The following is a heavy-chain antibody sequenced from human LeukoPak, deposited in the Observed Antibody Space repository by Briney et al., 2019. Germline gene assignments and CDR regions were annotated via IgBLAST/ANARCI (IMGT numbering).Heavy chain of an antibody. CDR2: IYYSGTT. Sequence: SETLSLTCTVSGHSISSYYWNWIRQPPGKGLEWIGYIYYSGTTSYNPSLRSRVTISVDMSKNQFSLRLTSVTAADTAVYYCARQSEGFDSWGQGTLVTVSS. CDR1: GHSISSYY. V-gene: IGHV4-59*08. CDR3: ARQSEGFDS. J-gene: IGHJ4*02.